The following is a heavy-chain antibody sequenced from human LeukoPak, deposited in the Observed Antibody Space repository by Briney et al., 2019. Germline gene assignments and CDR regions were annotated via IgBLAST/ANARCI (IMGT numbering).Heavy chain of an antibody. D-gene: IGHD2-15*01. CDR3: ATSCSGGSCSTSSDY. J-gene: IGHJ4*02. CDR2: ISWNSGSI. V-gene: IGHV3-9*01. CDR1: GFTFDDYA. Sequence: GGSLRLSCAASGFTFDDYAMHWVRQAPGKGLEWVSGISWNSGSIGYADSVKGRFTISRDNAKNSLYLQMNSLRAEDTALYYCATSCSGGSCSTSSDYWGQGTLVTVSS.